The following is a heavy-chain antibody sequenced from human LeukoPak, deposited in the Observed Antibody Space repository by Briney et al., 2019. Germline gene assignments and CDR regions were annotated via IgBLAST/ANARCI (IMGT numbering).Heavy chain of an antibody. J-gene: IGHJ4*02. CDR3: AKNPKPQLVNRDHYFDC. CDR1: GFTFSSYA. V-gene: IGHV3-23*01. D-gene: IGHD6-13*01. CDR2: ISGSGGST. Sequence: GGSLRLSCAASGFTFSSYAMSWVRQAPGKGLEWVSAISGSGGSTYYADSVKGRFTISRDNSKNTLYLQMNSLRAEDTAVYYCAKNPKPQLVNRDHYFDCWGQGTLVTVSS.